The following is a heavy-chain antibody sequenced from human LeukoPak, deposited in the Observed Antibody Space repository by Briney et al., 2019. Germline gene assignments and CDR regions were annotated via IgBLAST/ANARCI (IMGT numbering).Heavy chain of an antibody. Sequence: GGSLRLSCAASGFTFSSYGMHWVRQAPGKGLEWVAVISYDGSNKYHADSVKGRFTISRDNSKNTLYLQMNSLRAEDTAVYYCAKALPIQLPTPLDYWGQGTLVTVSS. CDR3: AKALPIQLPTPLDY. CDR1: GFTFSSYG. J-gene: IGHJ4*02. V-gene: IGHV3-30*18. CDR2: ISYDGSNK. D-gene: IGHD5-18*01.